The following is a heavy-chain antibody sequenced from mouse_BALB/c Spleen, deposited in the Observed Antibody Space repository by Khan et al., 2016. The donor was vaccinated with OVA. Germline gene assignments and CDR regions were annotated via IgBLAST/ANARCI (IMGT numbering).Heavy chain of an antibody. Sequence: EVQLVESGPGLVKPSQSLSLTCTVTGYSITTDYAWNWIRQFPENKLEWMGFISYNGNTKYNPSLKSRISITRDTSKNQFFLQLKSVTTEDTARYYCARVYGGDFYYWGQGNTLTVSS. V-gene: IGHV3-2*02. D-gene: IGHD1-1*01. J-gene: IGHJ2*01. CDR2: ISYNGNT. CDR3: ARVYGGDFYY. CDR1: GYSITTDYA.